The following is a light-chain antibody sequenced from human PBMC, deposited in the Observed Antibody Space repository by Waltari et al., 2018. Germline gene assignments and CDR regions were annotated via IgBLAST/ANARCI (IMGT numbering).Light chain of an antibody. J-gene: IGLJ3*02. CDR1: SSDDGSYKY. Sequence: QSALTQPASVSGSPGQSITLSCTGTSSDDGSYKYVSWYQQHPGKAPKLIIYDVSARPSGVSNRFSGSKSGNTASLTISGLQAEDEADYYCNSYAGSSSWVFGGGTKLTVL. CDR2: DVS. CDR3: NSYAGSSSWV. V-gene: IGLV2-14*01.